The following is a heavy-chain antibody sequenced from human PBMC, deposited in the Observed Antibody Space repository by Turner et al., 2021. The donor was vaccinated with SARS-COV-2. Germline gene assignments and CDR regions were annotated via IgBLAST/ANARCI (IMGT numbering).Heavy chain of an antibody. Sequence: EVQLVESGGGLVQPGGSLRLSCAASGFTFSSHWMSWVRQAPGKGLEWVANIKQDGSEKDCVDSVRGRFTISRDNDLQMNSLRVEDTAVYYCATRPADERYYGAFDYWGQGSLVTVSS. CDR2: IKQDGSEK. J-gene: IGHJ4*02. V-gene: IGHV3-7*01. CDR3: ATRPADERYYGAFDY. CDR1: GFTFSSHW. D-gene: IGHD3-3*01.